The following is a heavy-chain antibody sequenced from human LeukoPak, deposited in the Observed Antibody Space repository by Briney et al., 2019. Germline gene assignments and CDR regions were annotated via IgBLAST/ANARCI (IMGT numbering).Heavy chain of an antibody. CDR1: GGSISSGGYY. CDR3: ARAPTSRGDNWFDP. D-gene: IGHD6-25*01. Sequence: SETLSLTCTVSGGSISSGGYYRSWIRQHPGKGLEWIGYIYYSGSTYYNPSLKSRVTISVDTSNNQFSLKLNSVTAADTAVYYCARAPTSRGDNWFDPWGQGTLVTVSS. CDR2: IYYSGST. V-gene: IGHV4-31*03. J-gene: IGHJ5*02.